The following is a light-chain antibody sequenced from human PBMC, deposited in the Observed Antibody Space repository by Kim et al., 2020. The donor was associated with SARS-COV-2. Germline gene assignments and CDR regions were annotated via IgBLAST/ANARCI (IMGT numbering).Light chain of an antibody. Sequence: GQSITISCTGTSSDFGSYNLVSWYQHHPGKAPKLMIYEGNKRPSGVSIRFSGSRSGNTASLTISGLQAEDEADYYCCSYAGSNTWVFGKGTKVTVL. CDR2: EGN. CDR1: SSDFGSYNL. CDR3: CSYAGSNTWV. J-gene: IGLJ6*01. V-gene: IGLV2-23*01.